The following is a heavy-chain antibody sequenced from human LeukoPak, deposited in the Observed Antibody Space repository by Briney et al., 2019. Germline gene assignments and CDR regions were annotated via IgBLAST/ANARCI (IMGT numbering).Heavy chain of an antibody. V-gene: IGHV4-59*01. CDR2: IYYSGST. D-gene: IGHD3-10*01. CDR1: GGSISSYY. J-gene: IGHJ4*02. CDR3: ARVSRFGEPPRG. Sequence: SETLSLTCTVSGGSISSYYWSWIRQPPGEGLEWIGYIYYSGSTNYNPSLKSRVTISVDTSKNQFSLKLSSVTAADTAVYYCARVSRFGEPPRGWGQGTLVTVSS.